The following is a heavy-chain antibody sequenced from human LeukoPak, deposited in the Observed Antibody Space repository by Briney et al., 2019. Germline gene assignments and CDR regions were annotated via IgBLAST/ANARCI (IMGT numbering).Heavy chain of an antibody. D-gene: IGHD1-26*01. CDR2: IYYSGGT. CDR3: ARQGRIVVAGVGATKFDY. J-gene: IGHJ4*02. Sequence: SENLSLTCTVSGGSISSYYWSWIRQPPGKGLEWIGYIYYSGGTNYNPSLKSRVTISVDTSRNQFSLKLSSVTAADTAVYYCARQGRIVVAGVGATKFDYWGQGTLVTVSS. CDR1: GGSISSYY. V-gene: IGHV4-59*08.